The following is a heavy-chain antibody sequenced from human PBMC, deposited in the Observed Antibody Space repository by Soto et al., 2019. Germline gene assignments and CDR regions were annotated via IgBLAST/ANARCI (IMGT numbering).Heavy chain of an antibody. Sequence: PSETLSLTCAFSIHPFTINVRRSWLHQCPGKGLEWIGEAYHNGLPDSNPTFKRPVTMSVDTSKNEFSLKLTSLRAARKAIYSCARDAAVPGDHDRFDYWGQGTLVTVSS. D-gene: IGHD1-1*01. CDR1: IHPFTINVR. CDR2: AYHNGLP. V-gene: IGHV4-4*02. J-gene: IGHJ4*02. CDR3: ARDAAVPGDHDRFDY.